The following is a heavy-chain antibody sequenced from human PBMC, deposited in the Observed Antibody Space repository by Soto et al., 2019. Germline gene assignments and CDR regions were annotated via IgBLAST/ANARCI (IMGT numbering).Heavy chain of an antibody. CDR1: GFTFSSYA. CDR2: ISYDGSNK. D-gene: IGHD5-18*01. J-gene: IGHJ4*02. Sequence: GGSLRLSCAASGFTFSSYAMHWVRQAPGKGLEWVAVISYDGSNKYYADSVKGRFTISRDNSKNTLYLQMNSLRAEDTAVYYCATQASGYSYDSFDYWGQGTLVTVSS. CDR3: ATQASGYSYDSFDY. V-gene: IGHV3-30-3*01.